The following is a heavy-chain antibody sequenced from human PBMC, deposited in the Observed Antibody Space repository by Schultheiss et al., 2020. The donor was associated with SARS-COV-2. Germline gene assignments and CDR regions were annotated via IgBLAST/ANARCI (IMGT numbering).Heavy chain of an antibody. CDR2: ISSDRTDI. CDR3: ARETEGPDAFDI. CDR1: GFTFSSYS. Sequence: GESLKISCAASGFTFSSYSMSWVRQAPGKGLEWVSYISSDRTDIKYADSVKGRFTISRDNSKNTLYLQMNSLRAEDTAVYYCARETEGPDAFDIWGQGTMVTVSS. J-gene: IGHJ3*02. V-gene: IGHV3-21*01.